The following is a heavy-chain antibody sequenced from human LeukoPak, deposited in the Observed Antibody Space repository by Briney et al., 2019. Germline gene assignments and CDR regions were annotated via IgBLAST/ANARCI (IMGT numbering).Heavy chain of an antibody. CDR1: GYTFSDYY. J-gene: IGHJ4*02. V-gene: IGHV1-2*02. D-gene: IGHD7-27*01. CDR3: ARGPNTGAFDA. Sequence: GASVKVSCKASGYTFSDYYMHWWRQAPGQRLEWLRWINPKSGDTNFAQNFQGRVTMTRDTSISTAYMELSSLTSDDRAVYYCARGPNTGAFDAWGQGTLVTVSS. CDR2: INPKSGDT.